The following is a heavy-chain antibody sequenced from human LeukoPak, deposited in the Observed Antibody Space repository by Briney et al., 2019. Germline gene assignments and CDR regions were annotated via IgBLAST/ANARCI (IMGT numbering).Heavy chain of an antibody. Sequence: PSETLSLTCAVYGGSFSNYYWSWIRQPPGKGLEWIGEINHSGSTNYNPSLKSRVTISVDTSKNQFSLKLSSVTAADTAVYYCAREGASAYCGGDCYYFDYWGQGTLVTVSS. CDR2: INHSGST. CDR3: AREGASAYCGGDCYYFDY. V-gene: IGHV4-34*01. CDR1: GGSFSNYY. D-gene: IGHD2-21*02. J-gene: IGHJ4*02.